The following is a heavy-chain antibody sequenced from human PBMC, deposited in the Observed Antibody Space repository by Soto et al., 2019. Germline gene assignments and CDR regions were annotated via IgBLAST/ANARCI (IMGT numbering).Heavy chain of an antibody. CDR2: ISGSGDNT. D-gene: IGHD5-18*01. CDR3: AKGGGSCSYGFIDY. J-gene: IGHJ4*02. CDR1: GFTFSTYA. V-gene: IGHV3-23*01. Sequence: EVQLLESGGGLVQPGGSLRLSCAASGFTFSTYAMNWVHQAPGKGLGWVSSISGSGDNTFYADSVKGRFTISRDKSKNTLYLQMNSLRAEDTAVYYCAKGGGSCSYGFIDYWGQGTLVTVSS.